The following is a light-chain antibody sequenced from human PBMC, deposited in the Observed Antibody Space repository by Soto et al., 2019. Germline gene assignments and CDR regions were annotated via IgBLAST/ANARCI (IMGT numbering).Light chain of an antibody. Sequence: EVVMTQSPATLSLSPGERATLSCKASQSARSSLGWYQQKPGQPPRLLIHDVSIRATGIPARFNGSGSGTEFTLTISSLQSEDFAVYFCQQYNSWPPTFGQGTRLEI. CDR1: QSARSS. CDR2: DVS. V-gene: IGKV3-15*01. CDR3: QQYNSWPPT. J-gene: IGKJ5*01.